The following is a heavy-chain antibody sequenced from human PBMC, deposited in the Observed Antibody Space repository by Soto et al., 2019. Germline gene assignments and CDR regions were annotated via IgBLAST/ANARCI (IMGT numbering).Heavy chain of an antibody. CDR3: ARYYYDSSGYSFDY. CDR1: GFSFSSYS. V-gene: IGHV3-48*02. Sequence: GGSLRLSCAASGFSFSSYSMNWVRQAPGKGLEWVSYIMSSSTIYYADSVKGRFTISRDNAKNSVYLQMNSLRDDDTAVYYCARYYYDSSGYSFDYWGQGT. D-gene: IGHD3-22*01. J-gene: IGHJ4*02. CDR2: IMSSSTI.